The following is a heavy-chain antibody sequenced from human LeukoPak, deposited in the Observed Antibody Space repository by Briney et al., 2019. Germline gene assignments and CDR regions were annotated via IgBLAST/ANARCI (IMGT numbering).Heavy chain of an antibody. CDR3: ARRRKDLNWFDP. V-gene: IGHV4-39*01. CDR1: GDSISNSDYY. CDR2: INYSGHT. Sequence: SETLSLTCAVSGDSISNSDYYWGWIRQSPGTGLEWITLINYSGHTFYNPSLRRRLTISVDMPKNQFSLNLNSVTAADTAVYYCARRRKDLNWFDPWGQGTLVTVSS. J-gene: IGHJ5*02.